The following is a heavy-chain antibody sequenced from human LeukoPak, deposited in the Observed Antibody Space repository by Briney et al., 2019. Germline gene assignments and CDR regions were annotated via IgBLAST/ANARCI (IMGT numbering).Heavy chain of an antibody. CDR2: ISAYNGNT. D-gene: IGHD3-22*01. CDR1: GYTFTSYG. V-gene: IGHV1-18*01. Sequence: GASVKVSCKASGYTFTSYGISWVRQAPGQGLEWMGWISAYNGNTNYAQKLQGRVTMTTDTSTSTAYMELRSLRSDDTAVYYCARDQDDSSGYYYAGGGYYMDVWGKGTTVTISS. J-gene: IGHJ6*03. CDR3: ARDQDDSSGYYYAGGGYYMDV.